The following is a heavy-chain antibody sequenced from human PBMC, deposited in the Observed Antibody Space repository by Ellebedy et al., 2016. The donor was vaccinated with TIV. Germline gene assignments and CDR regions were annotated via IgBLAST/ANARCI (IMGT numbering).Heavy chain of an antibody. CDR1: GGTFSSYV. D-gene: IGHD3-3*01. V-gene: IGHV1-69*13. CDR3: AGEVWSGYYRNYGMDV. CDR2: IFPMFGTA. J-gene: IGHJ6*02. Sequence: AASVKVSCKASGGTFSSYVINWVRQAPGQGLEWVGGIFPMFGTANYAHKYQGRVTITADEFTSTAYMELSSLRPEDTAVYYCAGEVWSGYYRNYGMDVWGQGTTVTVSS.